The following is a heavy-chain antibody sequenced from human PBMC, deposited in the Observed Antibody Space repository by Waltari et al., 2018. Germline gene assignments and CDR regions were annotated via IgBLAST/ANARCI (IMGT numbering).Heavy chain of an antibody. Sequence: QVQLVQSGAEVKKPGASVKVSCKVSGYTLTELSMHWVRQAPGKGLEWMGGFDPKEGETMYAQKFQGRGTMTEDTSTDTAYMELSSLRSEDTAVYYCATGKSIPAAIGEYYYYYYGMDVWGQGTTVTVSS. CDR3: ATGKSIPAAIGEYYYYYYGMDV. D-gene: IGHD2-2*02. CDR1: GYTLTELS. CDR2: FDPKEGET. V-gene: IGHV1-24*01. J-gene: IGHJ6*02.